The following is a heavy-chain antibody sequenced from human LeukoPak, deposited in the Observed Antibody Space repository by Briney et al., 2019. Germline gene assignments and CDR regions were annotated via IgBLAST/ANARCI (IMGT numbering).Heavy chain of an antibody. CDR3: AYGSGSYYMLYYGMDV. Sequence: GGSLRLSCAASGFTFSSYSMNWVRQAPGKGLEWVSSISSSSSYIYHADSVKGRFTISRDNAKNSLYLQMNSLRAEDTAVYYCAYGSGSYYMLYYGMDVWGQGTTVTVSS. CDR1: GFTFSSYS. J-gene: IGHJ6*02. V-gene: IGHV3-21*01. D-gene: IGHD3-10*01. CDR2: ISSSSSYI.